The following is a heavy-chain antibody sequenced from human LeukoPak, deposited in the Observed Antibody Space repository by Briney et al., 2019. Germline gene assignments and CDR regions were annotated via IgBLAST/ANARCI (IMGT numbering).Heavy chain of an antibody. Sequence: ASVKVSCKASGYTXTSYGISWVRQAPGQGLEWMGWISAYNGNTNYAQKLQGRVTMTTDTSTSTAYMELRSLRSDDTAVYYCARKPSVYYYDSSGPFDYWGQGTLVTVSS. CDR3: ARKPSVYYYDSSGPFDY. V-gene: IGHV1-18*01. J-gene: IGHJ4*02. CDR1: GYTXTSYG. CDR2: ISAYNGNT. D-gene: IGHD3-22*01.